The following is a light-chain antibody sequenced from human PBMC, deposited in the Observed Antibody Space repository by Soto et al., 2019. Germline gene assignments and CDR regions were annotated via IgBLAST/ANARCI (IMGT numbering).Light chain of an antibody. CDR3: PQYGSKYT. CDR1: QSVSSSY. CDR2: GAS. Sequence: EIVLTQSPGTLSLSPGERATLSCRASQSVSSSYLAWYQQKPGQAPRLLIYGASSRATGIPDRFSGSGSGTDFTLTISRLEPEDFAVYDCPQYGSKYTCGRATKLEIK. J-gene: IGKJ2*01. V-gene: IGKV3-20*01.